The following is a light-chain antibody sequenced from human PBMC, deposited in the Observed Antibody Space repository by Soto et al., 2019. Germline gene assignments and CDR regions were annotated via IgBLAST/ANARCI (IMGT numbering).Light chain of an antibody. Sequence: QSALTQPPSASGSPGQSVAISCTGTSSDDGDYNYVSWFQQHPGKAPKLMIYEVSNRPSGVSNRFSGSKSGNTASLTISGLQAEDEADYYCTSYTSRSTWVFGGGTKLTVL. J-gene: IGLJ3*02. CDR2: EVS. V-gene: IGLV2-14*01. CDR3: TSYTSRSTWV. CDR1: SSDDGDYNY.